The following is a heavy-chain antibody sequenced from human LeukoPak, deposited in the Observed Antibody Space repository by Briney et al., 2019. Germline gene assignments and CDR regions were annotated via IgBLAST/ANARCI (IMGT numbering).Heavy chain of an antibody. V-gene: IGHV1-2*02. D-gene: IGHD6-13*01. CDR3: ARGGYSSSWKYYYYYYMDV. CDR1: GYTFTGYY. CDR2: NNPNSGGT. Sequence: ASVKVSCKASGYTFTGYYMHWVRQAPGQELEWMGWNNPNSGGTNYAQKFQGRVTMTRDTSISTAYMELSRLRSDDTAVYYCARGGYSSSWKYYYYYYMDVWGKGTTVTISS. J-gene: IGHJ6*03.